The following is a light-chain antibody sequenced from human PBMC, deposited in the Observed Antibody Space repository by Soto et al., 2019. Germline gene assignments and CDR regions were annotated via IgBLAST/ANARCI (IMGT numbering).Light chain of an antibody. V-gene: IGKV3-11*01. CDR3: QQRSDWPLIT. J-gene: IGKJ5*01. Sequence: EIVLTQSPGTLSLSPGERATLSCRASQSVSRDLAWYQQKPGQAPRLLIYDASNRDTGIPARFSGSGSGTDFTLTISSLQPEDFSVYYCQQRSDWPLITFGQGTRLENK. CDR1: QSVSRD. CDR2: DAS.